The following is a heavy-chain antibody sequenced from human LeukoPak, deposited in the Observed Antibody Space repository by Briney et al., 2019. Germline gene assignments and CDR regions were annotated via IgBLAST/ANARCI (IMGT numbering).Heavy chain of an antibody. Sequence: SVKVSCKASGGTFSSYAISWVRQAPGQGLEWMGGIIPIFGTANYAQKFQGRVTITADESTSTAYMELSSLRSEDTAVYYCARATYYDFWSGYTFDYWGQGTLVTVSS. D-gene: IGHD3-3*01. CDR2: IIPIFGTA. CDR1: GGTFSSYA. J-gene: IGHJ4*02. V-gene: IGHV1-69*13. CDR3: ARATYYDFWSGYTFDY.